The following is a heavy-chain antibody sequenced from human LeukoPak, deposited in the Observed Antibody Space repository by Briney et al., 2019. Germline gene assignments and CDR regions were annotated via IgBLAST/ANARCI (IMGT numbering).Heavy chain of an antibody. D-gene: IGHD3-10*01. Sequence: SETLSLTCTVSGGSLSSYYWSWIRQPPGKGLEGIGYIYYSGSTNYNPSLKSRVTISVDTSKNQFSLKLSSVTAADTAVYYCARGSYYYGSGIYYYYYMDVWGKGTTVTISS. J-gene: IGHJ6*03. CDR1: GGSLSSYY. CDR3: ARGSYYYGSGIYYYYYMDV. CDR2: IYYSGST. V-gene: IGHV4-59*01.